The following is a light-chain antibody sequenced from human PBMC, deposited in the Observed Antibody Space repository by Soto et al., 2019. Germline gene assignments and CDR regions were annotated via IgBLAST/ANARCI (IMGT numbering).Light chain of an antibody. CDR1: QSVSSSY. CDR2: GAS. V-gene: IGKV3-20*01. CDR3: QLYGSSRWT. Sequence: EIVLTQSPGTLSLSPGERATLSCRASQSVSSSYLAWYQQKPGQAPRLLIFGASNRATGIPDRFSGSGSETDFTLTISRLEPEDFAVYFCQLYGSSRWTFGQGTKV. J-gene: IGKJ1*01.